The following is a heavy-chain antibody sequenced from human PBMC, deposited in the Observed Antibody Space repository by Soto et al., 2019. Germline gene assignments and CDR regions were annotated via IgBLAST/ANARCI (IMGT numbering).Heavy chain of an antibody. Sequence: PGESLKISCNGSGYIFTSYWIGWVRQMPGKGLEWMGIIYPGDSDTRYSPSFQGQVTISADKSISTAYLQWSSLKASDTAMYYCARSVRYFDWLPNWFDPWGQGTLVTVSS. CDR2: IYPGDSDT. D-gene: IGHD3-9*01. J-gene: IGHJ5*02. V-gene: IGHV5-51*01. CDR1: GYIFTSYW. CDR3: ARSVRYFDWLPNWFDP.